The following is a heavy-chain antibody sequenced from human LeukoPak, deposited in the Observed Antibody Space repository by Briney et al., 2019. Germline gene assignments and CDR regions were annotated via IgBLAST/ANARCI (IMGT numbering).Heavy chain of an antibody. CDR2: IYHSGST. CDR3: ARDRPYYFGSGSYYDGFDS. CDR1: GASISSSY. J-gene: IGHJ4*02. D-gene: IGHD3-10*01. Sequence: SETLSLTCTVSGASISSSYWSWLRQPPGKGLEWIGYIYHSGSTNYSPSLKSRVTISLDTSKNQFSLNLSSVTAADTAVYYCARDRPYYFGSGSYYDGFDSWGQGTLVTVSS. V-gene: IGHV4-59*01.